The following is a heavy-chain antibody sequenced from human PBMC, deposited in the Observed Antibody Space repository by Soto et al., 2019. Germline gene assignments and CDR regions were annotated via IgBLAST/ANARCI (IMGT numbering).Heavy chain of an antibody. D-gene: IGHD6-19*01. Sequence: GGSLRLSCAASGFTFSSYSMNWVRQASGKGLEWVSYISSSSSTIYYADSVKGRFTISRDNAKNSLYLQMNSLRAEDTAVYYCARESNRIAVAGRDWFDPWGQGTLVTVSS. CDR3: ARESNRIAVAGRDWFDP. J-gene: IGHJ5*02. V-gene: IGHV3-48*01. CDR1: GFTFSSYS. CDR2: ISSSSSTI.